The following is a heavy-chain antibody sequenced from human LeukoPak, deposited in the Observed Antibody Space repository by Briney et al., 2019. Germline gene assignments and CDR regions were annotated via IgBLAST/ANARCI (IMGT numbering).Heavy chain of an antibody. Sequence: AGGSLRLSCAASRFTFSSYWMHWVRQAPGKGLVWVSRVNSDGSNTTYADSVKGRFTISRDNAKNTLYLQMNSLRAEDTAVYYCARDWGDSSGYLLDYWGQGTLVTVSS. CDR3: ARDWGDSSGYLLDY. V-gene: IGHV3-74*01. CDR2: VNSDGSNT. CDR1: RFTFSSYW. D-gene: IGHD3-22*01. J-gene: IGHJ4*02.